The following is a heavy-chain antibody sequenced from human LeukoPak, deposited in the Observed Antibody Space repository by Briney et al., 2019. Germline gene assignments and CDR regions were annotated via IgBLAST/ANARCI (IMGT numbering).Heavy chain of an antibody. Sequence: GRSLRLSCAASGFTFSSYAMHWVRRAPGKGLVWVSRINSDGSSTTYADSVKGRFTISRDNAKNTLYLQMNSLRAEDTAAYFCARGSGWLYYFDYWGQGTLVTVSS. V-gene: IGHV3-74*01. J-gene: IGHJ4*02. D-gene: IGHD6-19*01. CDR2: INSDGSST. CDR3: ARGSGWLYYFDY. CDR1: GFTFSSYA.